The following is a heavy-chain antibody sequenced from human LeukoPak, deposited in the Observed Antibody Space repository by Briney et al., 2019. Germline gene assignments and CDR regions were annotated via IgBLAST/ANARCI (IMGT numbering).Heavy chain of an antibody. J-gene: IGHJ2*01. CDR2: ISSSSSTI. Sequence: PGGSLRLSCAASGFTFSSYSMNWVRQAPGKGLEWVSYISSSSSTIYYADSVKGRFTISRDNAKNSLYLQMNSLRAEDTAVYYCARAGSSGWYWYFDLWGRGTLVTVSS. V-gene: IGHV3-48*04. D-gene: IGHD6-19*01. CDR3: ARAGSSGWYWYFDL. CDR1: GFTFSSYS.